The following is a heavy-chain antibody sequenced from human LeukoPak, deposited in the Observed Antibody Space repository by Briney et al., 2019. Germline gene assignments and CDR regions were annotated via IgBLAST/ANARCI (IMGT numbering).Heavy chain of an antibody. CDR3: AKAYGTSGYYQLPIDF. Sequence: GGSLRLSCAASGITFSSNAMTWVRQAPGKGLECVSAITGSGDTTYYADSVKGRFTISRDNSKNTLYLQMNSLRADDTAAYYCAKAYGTSGYYQLPIDFWGQGTLVTVSS. J-gene: IGHJ4*02. D-gene: IGHD3-22*01. V-gene: IGHV3-23*01. CDR1: GITFSSNA. CDR2: ITGSGDTT.